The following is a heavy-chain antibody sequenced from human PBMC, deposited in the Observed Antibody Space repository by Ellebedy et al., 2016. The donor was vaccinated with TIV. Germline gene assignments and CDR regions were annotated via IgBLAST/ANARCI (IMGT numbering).Heavy chain of an antibody. CDR3: TAIGATNFYSYGMDV. Sequence: GESLKISCAASGFTFSSYAMSWVRQAPGKGLEWVGRIKSKTDGGTTDYAAPVKGRFTISRDDSKNTLYLQMNSLKTEDTAVFFCTAIGATNFYSYGMDVWGQGTTVTVSS. CDR1: GFTFSSYA. D-gene: IGHD1-26*01. V-gene: IGHV3-15*01. CDR2: IKSKTDGGTT. J-gene: IGHJ6*02.